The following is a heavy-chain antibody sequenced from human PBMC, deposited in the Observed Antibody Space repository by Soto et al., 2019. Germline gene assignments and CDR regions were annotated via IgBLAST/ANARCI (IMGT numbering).Heavy chain of an antibody. V-gene: IGHV3-21*01. CDR2: ISSSSSYI. CDR1: GFTFSSYS. D-gene: IGHD4-17*01. J-gene: IGHJ4*02. Sequence: EVQRVESGGGLVKPGGSLRLSCAASGFTFSSYSMNWVRQAPGKGLEWVSSISSSSSYIYYADSVKGRFTISRDNAKNSLYLQMNSLSAEDTAVYYCARVLGLRDYGDYEGIDYWGQGTLVTVSS. CDR3: ARVLGLRDYGDYEGIDY.